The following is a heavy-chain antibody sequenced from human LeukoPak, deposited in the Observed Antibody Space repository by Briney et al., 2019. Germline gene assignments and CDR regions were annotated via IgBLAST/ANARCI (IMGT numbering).Heavy chain of an antibody. Sequence: GGSLRLSCAASGFTFSSYAMSWVRQGPGKGLEWVSGINWNGGSTGYAGSVKGRFTISRDNAKNSLYLQMNSLRAEDTALYHCAREGHDYGKYFQHWGQGTLVTVSS. D-gene: IGHD4-17*01. V-gene: IGHV3-20*01. CDR3: AREGHDYGKYFQH. CDR2: INWNGGST. CDR1: GFTFSSYA. J-gene: IGHJ1*01.